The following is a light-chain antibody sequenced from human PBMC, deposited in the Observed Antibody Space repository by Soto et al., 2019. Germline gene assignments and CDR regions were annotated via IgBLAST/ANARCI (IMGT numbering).Light chain of an antibody. Sequence: DIQMTQSPSSVSASVGDRVTITCRASQHIGRWLAWYQQKPGEAPKLLIYAASSLQSGVPSRFSGSAYGTDFTHTISSLQPEDFAAYHCQQANSFPPTFGGGTKVELQ. CDR2: AAS. V-gene: IGKV1D-12*01. CDR3: QQANSFPPT. CDR1: QHIGRW. J-gene: IGKJ4*01.